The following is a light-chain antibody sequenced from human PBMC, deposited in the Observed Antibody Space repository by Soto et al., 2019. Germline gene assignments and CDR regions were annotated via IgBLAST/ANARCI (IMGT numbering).Light chain of an antibody. Sequence: QSALTQPPSASWSPGQSVTISCTGTSSDVGGYNYVSWYQQHPGKAPKLMIYEVSKRPSGVPDRFSGSKSGNTASLTVSGLQAEDEADYYCSSYAGSNNVVVFGGGTKLTVL. CDR3: SSYAGSNNVVV. V-gene: IGLV2-8*01. CDR1: SSDVGGYNY. J-gene: IGLJ2*01. CDR2: EVS.